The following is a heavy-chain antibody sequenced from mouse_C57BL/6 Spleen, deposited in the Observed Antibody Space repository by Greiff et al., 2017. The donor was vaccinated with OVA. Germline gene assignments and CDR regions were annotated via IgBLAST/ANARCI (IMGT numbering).Heavy chain of an antibody. CDR3: ARYYYSNYELFDY. V-gene: IGHV1-64*01. CDR1: GYTFTSYW. Sequence: QVQLQQPGAELVKPGASVKLSCKASGYTFTSYWMHWVKQRPGQGLEWIGMIHPNSGSTNYNEKFKSKATLTVDKSSSTAYMQLSSLTSEDSAVYYCARYYYSNYELFDYWGQGTTLTVSS. J-gene: IGHJ2*01. CDR2: IHPNSGST. D-gene: IGHD2-5*01.